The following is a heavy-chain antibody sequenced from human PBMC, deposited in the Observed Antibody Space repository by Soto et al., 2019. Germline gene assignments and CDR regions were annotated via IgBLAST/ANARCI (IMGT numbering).Heavy chain of an antibody. CDR1: DGSISPYY. Sequence: PSETLSLTCTFSDGSISPYYWSWIRQPPGKGLEWIGYIYYAGTTTYNPSLKSRVSISIDTSKSEVSLKLTSVTAADTAVYYCARLGGYYQSLDSWGQGTVVTVSS. V-gene: IGHV4-59*08. CDR3: ARLGGYYQSLDS. D-gene: IGHD3-22*01. J-gene: IGHJ4*02. CDR2: IYYAGTT.